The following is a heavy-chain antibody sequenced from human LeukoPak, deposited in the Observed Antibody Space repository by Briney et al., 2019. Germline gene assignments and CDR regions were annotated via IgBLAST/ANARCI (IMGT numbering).Heavy chain of an antibody. V-gene: IGHV4-39*01. J-gene: IGHJ4*02. CDR2: IYYSGST. CDR3: ARHEYQLLGSAYYFDY. CDR1: GGSISSSSYY. D-gene: IGHD2-2*01. Sequence: SETLSLTCTVSGGSISSSSYYWGWIRQPPGKGLEWIGSIYYSGSTYYNPSLKGRVTISVDTSKNQFSLKLSSVTAADTAVYYCARHEYQLLGSAYYFDYWGQGTLVTVSS.